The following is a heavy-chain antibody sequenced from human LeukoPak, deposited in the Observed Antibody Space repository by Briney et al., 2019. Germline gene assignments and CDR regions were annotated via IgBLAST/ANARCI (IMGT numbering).Heavy chain of an antibody. D-gene: IGHD3-22*01. Sequence: GGSLRLXCAASGFTFSSYGMHWVRQAPGKVLEWVAFIRYDGSNKYYADSVKGRFTISRDNSKNTLYLQMNSLRAEDTAVYYCAKGEHYYDSSGYATPDYWGQGTLVTVSS. CDR1: GFTFSSYG. J-gene: IGHJ4*02. CDR2: IRYDGSNK. CDR3: AKGEHYYDSSGYATPDY. V-gene: IGHV3-30*02.